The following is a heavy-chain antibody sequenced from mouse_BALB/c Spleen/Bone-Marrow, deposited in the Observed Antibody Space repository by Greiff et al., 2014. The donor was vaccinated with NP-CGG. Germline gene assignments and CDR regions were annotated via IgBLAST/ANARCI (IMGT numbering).Heavy chain of an antibody. CDR2: IDPYDSET. V-gene: IGHV1-52*01. Sequence: VQLQESGAELVRPGASVKLSCKASGYTFTSYWMNWVKQRPEHGLEWIGRIDPYDSETHYNQKFKDKAILTVDKSSSTAYMQLSSLTSEDSAVYYCARGRDYDVFSYWGQGTLVTASA. CDR3: ARGRDYDVFSY. J-gene: IGHJ3*01. CDR1: GYTFTSYW. D-gene: IGHD2-4*01.